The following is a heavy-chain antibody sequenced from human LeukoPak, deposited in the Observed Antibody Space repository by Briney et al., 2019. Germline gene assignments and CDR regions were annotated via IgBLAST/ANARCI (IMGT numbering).Heavy chain of an antibody. CDR2: ISYDGSNK. CDR1: GFTFSSYG. D-gene: IGHD2-15*01. J-gene: IGHJ4*02. CDR3: ARCGVSCYWLEY. Sequence: PGGSLRLSCAASGFTFSSYGMHWVRQAPGKGLEWVAVISYDGSNKYYADSVKGRFTISRDNSKNTLYLQMNSLRAEDTALYYCARCGVSCYWLEYWGQGTLVTVSS. V-gene: IGHV3-30*03.